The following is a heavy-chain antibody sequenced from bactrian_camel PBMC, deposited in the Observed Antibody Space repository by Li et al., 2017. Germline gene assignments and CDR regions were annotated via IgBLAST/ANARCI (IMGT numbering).Heavy chain of an antibody. D-gene: IGHD5*01. CDR1: GYTASTYC. CDR2: IDAQGIS. CDR3: AAFPLFWLGGRCAIASMRTAGLEHQGVGH. J-gene: IGHJ6*01. Sequence: HVQLVESGGGSVQTGGSLRLSCSLSGYTASTYCIGWFRQIGDKGREGVAVIDAQGISSYANDVKGRFTSSLDDAKTTLYLQMNNLEPEDTAMYYCAAFPLFWLGGRCAIASMRTAGLEHQGVGHWGRGTQVTVS. V-gene: IGHV3S26*01.